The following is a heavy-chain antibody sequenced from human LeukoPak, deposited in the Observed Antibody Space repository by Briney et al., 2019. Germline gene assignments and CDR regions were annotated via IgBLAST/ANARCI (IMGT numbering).Heavy chain of an antibody. Sequence: PGGSLRLSCAASGFTFSTYSMNWVRQAPGKGLEWVSSISSSSSYIYYADSVKGRFTMSRDNAKNSLYLQMNSLRAEDTAVYYCATTRTVTLYDAFDIWGQGTMVTVSS. CDR1: GFTFSTYS. D-gene: IGHD4-17*01. J-gene: IGHJ3*02. CDR3: ATTRTVTLYDAFDI. CDR2: ISSSSSYI. V-gene: IGHV3-21*01.